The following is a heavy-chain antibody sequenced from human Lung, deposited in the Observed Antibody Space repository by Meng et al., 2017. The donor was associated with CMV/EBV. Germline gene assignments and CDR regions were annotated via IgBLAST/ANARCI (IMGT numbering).Heavy chain of an antibody. CDR1: GFTFSSYE. CDR3: ARDIAVAAVDY. V-gene: IGHV3-48*03. Sequence: GGSLRLXCAASGFTFSSYEMNWVRQPPGKGLDWVSYISSSGSIIYYADSVKGRFTVSRDNAENSLDLQMNILRAEDTAVYYCARDIAVAAVDYWGQGTLVTVSS. CDR2: ISSSGSII. J-gene: IGHJ4*02. D-gene: IGHD6-13*01.